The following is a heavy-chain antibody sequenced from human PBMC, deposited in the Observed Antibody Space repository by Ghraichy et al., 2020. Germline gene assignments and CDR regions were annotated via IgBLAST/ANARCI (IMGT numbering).Heavy chain of an antibody. CDR2: ISAGGGST. D-gene: IGHD6-13*01. Sequence: LSLPCGASGFTFSSYAMSWVRQAPGKGLEWVSAISAGGGSTFHADSVKGRFTISRDTSKNTLYLQINSLRGEDTAVYFCAARGSSSSYYWGQGTLVTVSS. CDR3: AARGSSSSYY. V-gene: IGHV3-23*01. CDR1: GFTFSSYA. J-gene: IGHJ4*02.